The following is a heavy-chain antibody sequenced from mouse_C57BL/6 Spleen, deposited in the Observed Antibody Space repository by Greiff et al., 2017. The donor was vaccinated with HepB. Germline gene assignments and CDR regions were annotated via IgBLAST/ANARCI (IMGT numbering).Heavy chain of an antibody. D-gene: IGHD2-3*01. Sequence: EVKVVESGGGLVKPGGSLKLSCAASGFTFSDYGMHWVRQAPEKGLEWVAYISSGSSTIYYADTVKGRFTISRDNAKNTLFLQMTSLRSEDTAMYYCARMDDGYLYYYAMDYWGQGTSVTVSS. CDR1: GFTFSDYG. V-gene: IGHV5-17*01. J-gene: IGHJ4*01. CDR3: ARMDDGYLYYYAMDY. CDR2: ISSGSSTI.